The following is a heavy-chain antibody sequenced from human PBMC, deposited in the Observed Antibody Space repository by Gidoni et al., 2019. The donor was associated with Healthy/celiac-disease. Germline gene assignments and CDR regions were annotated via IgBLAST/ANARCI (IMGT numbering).Heavy chain of an antibody. D-gene: IGHD3-3*01. J-gene: IGHJ6*02. CDR1: GFPFSSYG. V-gene: IGHV3-30*18. CDR3: AKDRVTRGGMDV. CDR2: ISYDGSNK. Sequence: QVQLVESGGGVVQPGRSLRLSCAASGFPFSSYGMHWVRQAPGKGLEWVAVISYDGSNKYYADSVKGRFTISRDNSKNTLYLQMNSLRAEDTAVYYCAKDRVTRGGMDVWGQGTTVTVSS.